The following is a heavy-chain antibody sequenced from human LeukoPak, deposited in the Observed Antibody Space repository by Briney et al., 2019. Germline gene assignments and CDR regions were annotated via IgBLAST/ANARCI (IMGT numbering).Heavy chain of an antibody. D-gene: IGHD3-10*01. Sequence: GGSLRLSCAASGFTFSNYWMSWVRQAPGKGLEWVANIKQDGSEKYYVDSVKGRFTISRDNAKNSLYLQMNSLRAEDTAVYYCARAATGYYFDYWGQGTLVTVSS. CDR2: IKQDGSEK. J-gene: IGHJ4*02. CDR3: ARAATGYYFDY. V-gene: IGHV3-7*04. CDR1: GFTFSNYW.